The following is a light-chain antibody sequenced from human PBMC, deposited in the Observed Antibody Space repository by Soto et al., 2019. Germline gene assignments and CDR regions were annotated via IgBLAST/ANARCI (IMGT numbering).Light chain of an antibody. V-gene: IGKV3-20*01. CDR2: GAS. CDR1: QSVSSTY. J-gene: IGKJ1*01. Sequence: EVVLTQSPATLSLSPGERATLSCRASQSVSSTYLAWYQQKPGQAPRLLIYGASSRATGIPDRFSGSGSGTDFTLTISRLEPEDFAVYYCHQYAGSPWTCGQGTKVEIK. CDR3: HQYAGSPWT.